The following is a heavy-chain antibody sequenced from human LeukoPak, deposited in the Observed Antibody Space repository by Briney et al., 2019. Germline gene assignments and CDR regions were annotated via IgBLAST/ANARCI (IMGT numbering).Heavy chain of an antibody. CDR2: IYYSGST. V-gene: IGHV4-59*01. CDR1: GGSISNYY. CDR3: ASSLKYSSSWYNFAY. D-gene: IGHD6-13*01. Sequence: PETLSLTCTVSGGSISNYYWSWIRQPPGKGLEWIGYIYYSGSTNYNPSLKSRVTISVDTSKNQFSLKLSSVTAADTAVYYCASSLKYSSSWYNFAYWGQGTLVAVSS. J-gene: IGHJ4*02.